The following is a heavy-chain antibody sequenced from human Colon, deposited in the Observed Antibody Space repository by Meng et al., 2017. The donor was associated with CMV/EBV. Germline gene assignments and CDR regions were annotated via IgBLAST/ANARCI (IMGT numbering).Heavy chain of an antibody. CDR1: GYTFNSNA. Sequence: SVKVSCKASGYTFNSNAINWVRQATGQGLEWMGWMKPSSGDTGYESNFQGRITMTRNTSINTAYMELSSLSNEDTAIYYCARGIPDFWGQGTLVTVSS. V-gene: IGHV1-8*01. J-gene: IGHJ4*02. CDR2: MKPSSGDT. CDR3: ARGIPDF. D-gene: IGHD3/OR15-3a*01.